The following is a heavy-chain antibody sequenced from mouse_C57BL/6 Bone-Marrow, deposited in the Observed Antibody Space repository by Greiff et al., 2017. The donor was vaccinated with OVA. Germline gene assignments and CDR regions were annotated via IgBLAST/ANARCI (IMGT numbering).Heavy chain of an antibody. J-gene: IGHJ4*01. D-gene: IGHD2-4*01. CDR1: GYAFTNYL. Sequence: VQLQQSGAELVRPGTSVKVSCKASGYAFTNYLIAWVKQRPGQGLEWIGVINPGSGGTNYNEKFKGKATLTAANSSSTAYMQLSRLTSEDAAVYFCAGCDYSYYAMDYWGQGTSVTVSS. V-gene: IGHV1-54*01. CDR3: AGCDYSYYAMDY. CDR2: INPGSGGT.